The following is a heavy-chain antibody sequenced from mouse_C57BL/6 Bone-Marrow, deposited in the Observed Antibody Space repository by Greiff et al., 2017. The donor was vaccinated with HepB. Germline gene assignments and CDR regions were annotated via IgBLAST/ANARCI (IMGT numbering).Heavy chain of an antibody. CDR2: ISDGGSYT. CDR3: ARVRNGNYPYFDY. CDR1: GFTFSSYA. D-gene: IGHD2-1*01. Sequence: EVQRVESGGGLVKPGGSLKLSCAASGFTFSSYAMSWVRQTPEKRLEWVATISDGGSYTYYPDNVKGRFTISRDNAKNNLYLQMSHLKSEDTAMYYCARVRNGNYPYFDYWGQGTTLTVSS. J-gene: IGHJ2*01. V-gene: IGHV5-4*01.